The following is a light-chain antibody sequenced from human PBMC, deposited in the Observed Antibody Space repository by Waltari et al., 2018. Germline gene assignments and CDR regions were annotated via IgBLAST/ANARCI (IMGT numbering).Light chain of an antibody. J-gene: IGKJ2*01. CDR1: QSINSY. Sequence: DIQMTQSPSSLSASVGDRVTITCRARQSINSYLNLYQLKPGKAPNLLIYAVSSLQSWVPSRVSGSGSETEFALTISSLQPEDCATYYCQQSYSTPPVTFGQGTKLEIK. V-gene: IGKV1-39*01. CDR3: QQSYSTPPVT. CDR2: AVS.